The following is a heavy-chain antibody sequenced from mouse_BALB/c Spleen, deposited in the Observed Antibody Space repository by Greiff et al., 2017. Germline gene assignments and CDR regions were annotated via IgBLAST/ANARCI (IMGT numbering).Heavy chain of an antibody. CDR1: GFTFSDYY. V-gene: IGHV5-4*02. J-gene: IGHJ4*01. Sequence: EVKVVESGGGLVKPGGSLKLSCAASGFTFSDYYMYWVRQTPEKRLEWVATISDGGSYTYYPDSVKGRFTISRDNAKNNLYLQMSSLKSEDTAMYYCARGYYRYDVGAMDYWGQGTSVTVSS. D-gene: IGHD2-14*01. CDR3: ARGYYRYDVGAMDY. CDR2: ISDGGSYT.